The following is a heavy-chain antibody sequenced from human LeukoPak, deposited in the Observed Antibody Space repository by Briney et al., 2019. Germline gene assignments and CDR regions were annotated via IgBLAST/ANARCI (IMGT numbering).Heavy chain of an antibody. CDR1: GFTVSSNY. J-gene: IGHJ4*02. V-gene: IGHV3-66*01. Sequence: QAGGSLRLSCAASGFTVSSNYMSWVRQAPGKGLEWVSVIYSGGSTYYADSVKGRFTISRDNSKNTLYLQMNSLRAEDTAVYYCAKGGDGYNPELDYWGQGTLVTVSS. CDR3: AKGGDGYNPELDY. D-gene: IGHD5-24*01. CDR2: IYSGGST.